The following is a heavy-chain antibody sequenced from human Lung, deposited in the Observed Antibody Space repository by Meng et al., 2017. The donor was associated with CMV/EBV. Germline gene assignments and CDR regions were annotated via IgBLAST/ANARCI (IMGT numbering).Heavy chain of an antibody. J-gene: IGHJ3*02. Sequence: GGSLRLSCAASGFTFSTYSMNWVRQAPGKGLEWVSFITSSSSYIYYADSVRGRFTISRDNAKNSLYLQMNSLRAEDTAVYYCAIYCSTTTCPPGHDAVDIWGQGTMVXVSS. V-gene: IGHV3-21*01. CDR2: ITSSSSYI. CDR1: GFTFSTYS. CDR3: AIYCSTTTCPPGHDAVDI. D-gene: IGHD2-2*01.